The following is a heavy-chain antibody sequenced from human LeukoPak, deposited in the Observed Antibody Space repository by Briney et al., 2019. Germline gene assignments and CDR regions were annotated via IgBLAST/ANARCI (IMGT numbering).Heavy chain of an antibody. CDR3: ATPATAVWGFDY. CDR1: GGSITNYY. D-gene: IGHD2-2*01. V-gene: IGHV4-59*01. CDR2: SYYNGNT. Sequence: SETLSLTCTVSGGSITNYYWSWIRQPPGKGLEWIGFSYYNGNTNYNPSLKSRVTISVDMSKNQFSLKLTSVTAADTAVYYCATPATAVWGFDYWGQGTLVTVSS. J-gene: IGHJ4*02.